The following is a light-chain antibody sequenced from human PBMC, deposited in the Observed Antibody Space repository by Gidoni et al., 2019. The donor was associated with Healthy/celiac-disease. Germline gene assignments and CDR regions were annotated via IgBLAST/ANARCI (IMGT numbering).Light chain of an antibody. J-gene: IGLJ3*02. V-gene: IGLV1-40*01. CDR3: QSYDSSLSGWV. CDR1: SSIIGAGYD. Sequence: QSVLTQPPSVSGAPGQRVTISCTGSSSIIGAGYDVHWYQQLPGTAPKLLIYGNSTRPSGVPDRFSGSKSGTSASLAITGLQAEDEADYYCQSYDSSLSGWVFGGGTKLTVL. CDR2: GNS.